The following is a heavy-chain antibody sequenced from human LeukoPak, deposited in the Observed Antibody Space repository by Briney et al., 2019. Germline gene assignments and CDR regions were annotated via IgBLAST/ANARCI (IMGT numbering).Heavy chain of an antibody. CDR2: IYTGNGNT. J-gene: IGHJ4*02. Sequence: AASVKVSCKASGYTFTSYAVHWVRQAPGQRLEWMGLIYTGNGNTKYSQRFQGRVALTRDTSASTAYMELTSLRSDDTAVYYCASFPSSLYWGLGTLVTVSS. V-gene: IGHV1-3*04. CDR1: GYTFTSYA. CDR3: ASFPSSLY.